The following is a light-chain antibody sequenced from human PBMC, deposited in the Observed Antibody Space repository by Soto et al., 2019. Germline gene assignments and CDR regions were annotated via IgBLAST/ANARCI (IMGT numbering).Light chain of an antibody. V-gene: IGLV2-14*03. J-gene: IGLJ7*01. CDR2: DVS. CDR1: SSDVGGYNY. Sequence: QSALTQPASVSGSPGQSITLSCTGTSSDVGGYNYVSWYQHHPGKAPKLMIYDVSNRPSGVSDRFSGSKSGNTASLTISGLQAEDEADYYCSSYTSSSTLFGGGTQLTVL. CDR3: SSYTSSSTL.